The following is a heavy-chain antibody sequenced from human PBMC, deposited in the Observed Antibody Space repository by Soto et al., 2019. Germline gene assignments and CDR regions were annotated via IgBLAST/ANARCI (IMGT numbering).Heavy chain of an antibody. D-gene: IGHD6-6*01. CDR3: ARDSSQYSSSYFDY. CDR1: GFTFSSYA. J-gene: IGHJ4*02. CDR2: ISYDGSNK. V-gene: IGHV3-30-3*01. Sequence: GGSLRLSCAASGFTFSSYAMHWVRQAPGKGLEWVAVISYDGSNKYYADSVKGRFTISRDNSKNTLYLQMNSLRAEDTAVYYCARDSSQYSSSYFDYWGQGTLVTVSS.